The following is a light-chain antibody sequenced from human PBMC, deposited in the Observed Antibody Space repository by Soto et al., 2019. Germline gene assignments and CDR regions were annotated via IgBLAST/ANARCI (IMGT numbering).Light chain of an antibody. V-gene: IGKV1-5*03. J-gene: IGKJ3*01. CDR1: QSISSW. CDR3: QQYNSYPLA. Sequence: DIQMTQSPSTLSASVGDRVTITCRASQSISSWLAWYQQKPGKAPKLLIYKASSLESGVPSRFSGSGSGTEFTLTISSLQPDDFAPYYCQQYNSYPLAFGSGTKVDIK. CDR2: KAS.